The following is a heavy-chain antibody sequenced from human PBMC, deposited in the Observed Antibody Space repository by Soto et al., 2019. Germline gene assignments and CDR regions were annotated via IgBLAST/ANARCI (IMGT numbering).Heavy chain of an antibody. V-gene: IGHV1-18*01. D-gene: IGHD3-9*01. CDR2: ISAYNGNT. CDR1: GYTFTSYG. J-gene: IGHJ4*02. Sequence: ASVKVSFKASGYTFTSYGISWVRQAPGQGLEWMGWISAYNGNTNYAQKLQGRVTMTTDTSTSTAYMELRSLRSDDTAVYYCARAARYFDWLVYFDYWGQGTLVTVSS. CDR3: ARAARYFDWLVYFDY.